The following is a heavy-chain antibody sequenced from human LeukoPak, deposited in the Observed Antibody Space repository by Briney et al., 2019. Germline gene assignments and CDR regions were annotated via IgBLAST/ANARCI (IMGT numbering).Heavy chain of an antibody. J-gene: IGHJ4*02. D-gene: IGHD1-26*01. Sequence: ASVKVSCKASGGTFSSYAISWVRQAPGQGLEWMGGIIPIFGTANYAQKFQGRVTITADESTSTAYMELSSLRSEDTAVYYCARAGLHSGSYPYYFDYWGQGTLVTVSS. CDR2: IIPIFGTA. V-gene: IGHV1-69*13. CDR1: GGTFSSYA. CDR3: ARAGLHSGSYPYYFDY.